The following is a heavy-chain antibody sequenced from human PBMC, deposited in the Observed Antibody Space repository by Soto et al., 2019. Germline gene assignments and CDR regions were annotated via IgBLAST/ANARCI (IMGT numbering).Heavy chain of an antibody. J-gene: IGHJ3*02. CDR2: IYYSGST. D-gene: IGHD3-16*01. CDR3: ARATPAEMATIGGHDAFDI. V-gene: IGHV4-31*03. CDR1: GGSISSGGYY. Sequence: SGTLSLTCTVSGGSISSGGYYWSWIRQHPGKGLEWIGYIYYSGSTYYNPSLKSRVTISVDTSKNQFSLKLSSVTAADTAVYYCARATPAEMATIGGHDAFDIWGQGTTVTVSS.